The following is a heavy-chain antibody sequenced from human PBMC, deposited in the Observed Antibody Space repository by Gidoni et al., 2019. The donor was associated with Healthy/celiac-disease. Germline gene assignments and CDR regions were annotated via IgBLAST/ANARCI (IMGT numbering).Heavy chain of an antibody. CDR2: IYYSGST. CDR1: GGSISSSSYY. CDR3: ASVSLFDSSGYWYFDL. J-gene: IGHJ2*01. Sequence: QLQLQESGPGLVKPSETLSLTCTVSGGSISSSSYYWGWIRQPPGKGLGWIGSIYYSGSTYYNPSLKSRVTISVDTSKNQCSLKLSSVTAADTAVYYCASVSLFDSSGYWYFDLWGRGTLVTVSS. V-gene: IGHV4-39*07. D-gene: IGHD3-22*01.